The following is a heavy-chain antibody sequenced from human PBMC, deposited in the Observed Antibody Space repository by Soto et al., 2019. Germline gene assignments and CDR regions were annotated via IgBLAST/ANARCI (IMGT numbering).Heavy chain of an antibody. CDR1: GGSISSSSYY. Sequence: SETLSLTCTVSGGSISSSSYYWGWIRQPPGKGLEWIGSIYYSGSTYYNPSLKSRVTISVDTSKNQFSLKLSSVTAADTAVYYCARHPQWFNRYCSGGSCYAPWFHWFDPWGQGTLVTVSS. D-gene: IGHD2-15*01. J-gene: IGHJ5*02. CDR2: IYYSGST. V-gene: IGHV4-39*01. CDR3: ARHPQWFNRYCSGGSCYAPWFHWFDP.